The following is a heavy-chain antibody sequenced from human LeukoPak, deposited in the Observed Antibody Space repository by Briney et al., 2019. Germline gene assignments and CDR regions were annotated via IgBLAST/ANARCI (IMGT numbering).Heavy chain of an antibody. J-gene: IGHJ4*02. D-gene: IGHD3-9*01. CDR2: ICHSVST. CDR1: GGSFSGYY. Sequence: SETLSVTCVVYGGSFSGYYWSWIGQPPGEGLEGTGVICHSVSTCDNPSLTSRVTISVATPKNQFSLKLSTATDADTAVYYCARETYYDILSCLLEAVTLRSPRYFDYWGQGTLVTVSS. V-gene: IGHV4-34*01. CDR3: ARETYYDILSCLLEAVTLRSPRYFDY.